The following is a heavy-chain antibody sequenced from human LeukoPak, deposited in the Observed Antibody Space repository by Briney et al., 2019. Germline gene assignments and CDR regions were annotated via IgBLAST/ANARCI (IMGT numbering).Heavy chain of an antibody. J-gene: IGHJ4*02. Sequence: GASVKVSCKASGGTFSSYAISWVRQAPGQGLEWMGRIIPIFGTANYAQKFQGRVTITTDESTSTAYMELSSLRSEDTAVYYCASTYYYDSSGHTHFDYWGREPWSPSPQ. CDR1: GGTFSSYA. CDR2: IIPIFGTA. CDR3: ASTYYYDSSGHTHFDY. V-gene: IGHV1-69*05. D-gene: IGHD3-22*01.